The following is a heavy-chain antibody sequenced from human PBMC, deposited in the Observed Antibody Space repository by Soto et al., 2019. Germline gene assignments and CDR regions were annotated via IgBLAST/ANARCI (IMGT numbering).Heavy chain of an antibody. Sequence: EVQLVESGGGLVQPGGSLRLSCAASGFTFSSYSMDWVRQAPGRGLEWVSYISSSSSTIYYADSVKGRFTISRDNAKNSLYLQMNSLRDEDTAVYYCVRDGVYSGYDPDYWGQGTLVTVSS. D-gene: IGHD5-12*01. CDR2: ISSSSSTI. V-gene: IGHV3-48*02. CDR3: VRDGVYSGYDPDY. CDR1: GFTFSSYS. J-gene: IGHJ4*02.